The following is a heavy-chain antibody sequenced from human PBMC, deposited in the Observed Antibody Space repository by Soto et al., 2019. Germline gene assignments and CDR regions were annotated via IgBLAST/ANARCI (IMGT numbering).Heavy chain of an antibody. CDR2: IYYSGSA. V-gene: IGHV4-30-4*01. Sequence: SETLSLTCTVSGDSISSGDYYWSWIRQPPGKGLEWIGYIYYSGSAYYNPSLRSRVSISVDTSKNQFSLKLRSVTAADTAVYYCARDKYNPRNWFDPWGQGTLVTV. CDR3: ARDKYNPRNWFDP. CDR1: GDSISSGDYY. D-gene: IGHD1-1*01. J-gene: IGHJ5*02.